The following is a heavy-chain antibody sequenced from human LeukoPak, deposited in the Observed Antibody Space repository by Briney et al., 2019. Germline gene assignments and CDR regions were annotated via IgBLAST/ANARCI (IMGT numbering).Heavy chain of an antibody. J-gene: IGHJ4*02. V-gene: IGHV4-34*01. CDR3: ARGLRYFVC. CDR1: GGSFSGYY. Sequence: PSETLSLTCAVYGGSFSGYYWSWIRQPPGKGLEWIGEINHSGSTNYNPSLKSRVTISVDTSKNQFSLKLSSVTAADTAVYYCARGLRYFVCWGQGTLVTVSS. D-gene: IGHD3-9*01. CDR2: INHSGST.